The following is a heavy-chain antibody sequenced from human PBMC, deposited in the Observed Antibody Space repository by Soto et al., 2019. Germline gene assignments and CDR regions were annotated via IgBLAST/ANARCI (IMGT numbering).Heavy chain of an antibody. D-gene: IGHD4-4*01. J-gene: IGHJ4*02. Sequence: QITLKESGPTLVKPTQTLTLTCTFSGFSLSTTGVGVGWFRQPPGKALEWLALIYWDDDKRYSPSLKRKLHTTKEPSKNQLVLKMTNEDPVETATYYCAHRPGGGATVTPPFDYWGQGTLVTVSS. CDR1: GFSLSTTGVG. CDR2: IYWDDDK. CDR3: AHRPGGGATVTPPFDY. V-gene: IGHV2-5*02.